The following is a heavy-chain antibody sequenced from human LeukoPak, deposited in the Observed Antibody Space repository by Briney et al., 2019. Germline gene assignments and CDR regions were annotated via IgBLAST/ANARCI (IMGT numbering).Heavy chain of an antibody. J-gene: IGHJ3*02. CDR1: GFTFSTYA. D-gene: IGHD2-15*01. V-gene: IGHV3-23*01. CDR2: MSGSGGST. CDR3: AKDASKRGSGGAFDI. Sequence: GGSLRLSCAASGFTFSTYAMSWVRQAPGKGLEWVSCMSGSGGSTYYADSVKGRFTISRDNSKNTLYLQMNSLRAEDTAVYYCAKDASKRGSGGAFDIWGQGTMVTVSS.